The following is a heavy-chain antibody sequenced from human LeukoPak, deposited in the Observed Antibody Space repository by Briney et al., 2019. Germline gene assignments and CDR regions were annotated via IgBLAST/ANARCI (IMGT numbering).Heavy chain of an antibody. Sequence: PGGSLRLSCAASVFTFSSYAMHWVRQAPGKGRECVAFIWYDGSNKYYADSVKGRFTISRDNSKNTLYLQMNSLRAEDTAVYYCAKVGVSSIKRMGWFDPWGQGTLVTVSS. V-gene: IGHV3-30*02. CDR3: AKVGVSSIKRMGWFDP. J-gene: IGHJ5*02. CDR2: IWYDGSNK. D-gene: IGHD3-16*01. CDR1: VFTFSSYA.